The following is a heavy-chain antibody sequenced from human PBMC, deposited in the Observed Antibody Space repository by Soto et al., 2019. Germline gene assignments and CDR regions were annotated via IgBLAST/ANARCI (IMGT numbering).Heavy chain of an antibody. Sequence: QITLKESGPTLVNPTQTLTLTCTFSGFSLTTGGLGVGWIRQPPGKALEWLGVIYWNDDRRYNPSLRNRLTLTKDTSKNQVFLTMTNMDPVDTATYYCGHRRQSFDYSGLDVWGQGTTVTVSS. J-gene: IGHJ6*02. V-gene: IGHV2-5*01. D-gene: IGHD3-3*01. CDR3: GHRRQSFDYSGLDV. CDR1: GFSLTTGGLG. CDR2: IYWNDDR.